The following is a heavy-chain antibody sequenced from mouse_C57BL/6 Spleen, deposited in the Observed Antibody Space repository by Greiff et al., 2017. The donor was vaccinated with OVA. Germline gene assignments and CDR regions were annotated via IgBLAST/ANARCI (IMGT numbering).Heavy chain of an antibody. CDR1: GYTFTSYW. J-gene: IGHJ1*03. Sequence: QVQLQQPGAELVRPGSSVKLSCKASGYTFTSYWMDWVKQRPGQGLEWIGNIYPSDSETHYNQKFKDKATLTVDKSSSTAYMQLSSLTSEDSAVYYCARDYSNYGGYFDVWGTGTTVTVSS. CDR3: ARDYSNYGGYFDV. V-gene: IGHV1-61*01. CDR2: IYPSDSET. D-gene: IGHD2-5*01.